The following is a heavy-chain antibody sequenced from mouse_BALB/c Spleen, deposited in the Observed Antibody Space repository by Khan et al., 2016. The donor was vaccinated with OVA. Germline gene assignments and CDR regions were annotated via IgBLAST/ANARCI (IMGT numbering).Heavy chain of an antibody. CDR2: INPGSDNT. D-gene: IGHD2-1*01. J-gene: IGHJ3*01. V-gene: IGHV1-54*01. Sequence: QVQLQQSGAELVRPGTSVKVSCKASGYAFTDYLIEWVKQRPGQGLEWIGVINPGSDNTNYNENFKGKSALTADNSSSPADMQLSSLTSDDYADYFCARGGYGTLAYWGQGTPVTVSA. CDR1: GYAFTDYL. CDR3: ARGGYGTLAY.